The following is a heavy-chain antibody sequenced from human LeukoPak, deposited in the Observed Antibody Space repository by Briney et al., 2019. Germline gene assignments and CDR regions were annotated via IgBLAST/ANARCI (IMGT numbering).Heavy chain of an antibody. D-gene: IGHD2-2*01. CDR3: TKQTVPVGISAWSCDFHH. V-gene: IGHV3-23*01. Sequence: GGSLRLSCAATGFIFNNYAMSWVRQAPGKGLEWVSAINSGGTYTYSADSVKGRFTISRDNSKNTLFLQMNSLRAEDTAVYYCTKQTVPVGISAWSCDFHHWGQGTQVTVSS. CDR1: GFIFNNYA. CDR2: INSGGTYT. J-gene: IGHJ1*01.